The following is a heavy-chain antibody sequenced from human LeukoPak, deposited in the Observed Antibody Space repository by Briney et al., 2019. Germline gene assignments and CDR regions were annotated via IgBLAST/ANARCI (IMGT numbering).Heavy chain of an antibody. J-gene: IGHJ4*02. CDR2: IIPIFGTA. Sequence: GASVKVSCKASGGTFSSYAISWVRQAPGQGLEWMGRIIPIFGTANYAQKFQGRVAITADKSTSTAYMELSSLRPEDTAVYYCAATQQYCSSTSCFFDYWGQGTLVTVSS. CDR3: AATQQYCSSTSCFFDY. V-gene: IGHV1-69*06. D-gene: IGHD2-2*01. CDR1: GGTFSSYA.